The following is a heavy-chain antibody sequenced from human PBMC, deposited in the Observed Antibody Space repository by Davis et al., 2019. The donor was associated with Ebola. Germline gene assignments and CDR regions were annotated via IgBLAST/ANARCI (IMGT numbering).Heavy chain of an antibody. CDR1: GYSIGSGYH. V-gene: IGHV4-38-2*01. CDR2: RYHGTDA. J-gene: IGHJ5*02. CDR3: ARAPIAGAGTKWGTRWFDP. D-gene: IGHD6-13*01. Sequence: PSETLSLTCAVSGYSIGSGYHWGWIRQPPGRGLEWIGNRYHGTDASYNPALRSRVTISLDTSKNQFSLKLNSVTAADTAVYYCARAPIAGAGTKWGTRWFDPWGQGTLVTVSS.